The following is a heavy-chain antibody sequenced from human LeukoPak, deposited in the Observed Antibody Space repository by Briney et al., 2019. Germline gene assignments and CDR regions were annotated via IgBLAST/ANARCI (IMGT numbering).Heavy chain of an antibody. V-gene: IGHV3-23*01. D-gene: IGHD3-22*01. CDR2: LSGSGGDT. CDR1: GFTFGHNA. CDR3: AKDVIRDDSSGPLRGYGMDV. J-gene: IGHJ6*02. Sequence: PGGSLRLSCVASGFTFGHNAMAWVRQAPGKRLEWVSALSGSGGDTFYAGSVKGRFTISRDNAKNSLYLQMNSLRAEDTAVYYCAKDVIRDDSSGPLRGYGMDVWGQGTTVTVSS.